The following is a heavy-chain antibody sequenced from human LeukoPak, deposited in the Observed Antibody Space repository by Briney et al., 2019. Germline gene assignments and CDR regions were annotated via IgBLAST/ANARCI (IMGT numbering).Heavy chain of an antibody. Sequence: GGSLRLSCAASGFTFSSYGMHWVRQAPGKGLEWAALISYDGSNKYYADSVKGRFTISRDNSKNTLYLQMNSLRAEDTAVYYCAKNALWGTTVIGYFFDYWGQGTLVTVSS. V-gene: IGHV3-30*18. CDR3: AKNALWGTTVIGYFFDY. D-gene: IGHD4-11*01. J-gene: IGHJ4*02. CDR2: ISYDGSNK. CDR1: GFTFSSYG.